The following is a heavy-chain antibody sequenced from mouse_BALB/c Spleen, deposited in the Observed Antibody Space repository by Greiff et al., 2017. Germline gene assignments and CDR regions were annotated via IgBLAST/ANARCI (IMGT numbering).Heavy chain of an antibody. V-gene: IGHV5-6-3*01. CDR3: ARDKARELRGYYFDY. Sequence: EVQLVESGGGLVQPGGSLKLSCAASGFTFSSYGMSWVRQTPDKRLELVATINSNGGSTYYPDSVKGRFTISRDNAKNTLYLQMSSLKSEDTAMYYCARDKARELRGYYFDYWGQGTTLTVSS. D-gene: IGHD3-1*01. CDR2: INSNGGST. J-gene: IGHJ2*01. CDR1: GFTFSSYG.